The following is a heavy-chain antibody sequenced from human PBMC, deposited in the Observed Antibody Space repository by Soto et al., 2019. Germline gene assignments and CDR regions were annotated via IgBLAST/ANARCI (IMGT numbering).Heavy chain of an antibody. J-gene: IGHJ4*02. CDR1: GYTFTGYY. V-gene: IGHV1-2*04. D-gene: IGHD6-13*01. CDR3: ARDVAALDY. Sequence: ASVKVSCKASGYTFTGYYMHWVRQAPGQGLEWMGWINPNSGGTNYAQKFQGWVTITRDTSASTAYMELSSLRSEDTAVYYCARDVAALDYWGQGTQVTVSS. CDR2: INPNSGGT.